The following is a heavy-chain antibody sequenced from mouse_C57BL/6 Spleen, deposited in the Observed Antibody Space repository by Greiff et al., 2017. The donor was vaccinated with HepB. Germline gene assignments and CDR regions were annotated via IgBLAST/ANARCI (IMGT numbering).Heavy chain of an antibody. J-gene: IGHJ1*03. CDR2: IRLKSDNYAT. V-gene: IGHV6-3*01. D-gene: IGHD3-1*01. CDR3: TGNGRDLYFDV. Sequence: EVKVEESGGGLVQPGGSMKLSCVASGFTFSNYWMNWVRQSPEKGLEWVAQIRLKSDNYATHYAESVKGRFTISRDDSKSSVYLQMNNLRAEDTGIYYCTGNGRDLYFDVWGTGTTVTVSS. CDR1: GFTFSNYW.